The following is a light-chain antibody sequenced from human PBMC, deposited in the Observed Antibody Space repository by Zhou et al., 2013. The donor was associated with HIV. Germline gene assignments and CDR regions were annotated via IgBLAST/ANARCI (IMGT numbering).Light chain of an antibody. Sequence: DIVMTQSPLTLPVTPGEPASISCRSSQSLLHNNGYNYLDWYLQKPGQSPQLLIYWLLIGPRVLTGSVAVDQAQISLLKISRVEAEDVGLYTDYDMLLQTRXTFGQGTRLEIK. CDR3: YDMLLQTRXT. CDR1: QSLLHNNGYNY. CDR2: WLL. V-gene: IGKV2-28*01. J-gene: IGKJ5*01.